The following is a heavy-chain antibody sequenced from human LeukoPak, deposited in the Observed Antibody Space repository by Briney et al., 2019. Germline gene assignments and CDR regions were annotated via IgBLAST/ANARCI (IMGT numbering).Heavy chain of an antibody. CDR2: IIPIFGTA. V-gene: IGHV1-69*06. CDR3: ARTYGSGSYDYYYYMDV. J-gene: IGHJ6*03. CDR1: ERTFRSYA. D-gene: IGHD3-10*01. Sequence: SVKVSCKASERTFRSYAISWVRQAPGQGLEWMGRIIPIFGTANYAQKFQGRVTITADKSTSTAYMELSSLRSEDTAVYYCARTYGSGSYDYYYYMDVWGKGTTVTVSS.